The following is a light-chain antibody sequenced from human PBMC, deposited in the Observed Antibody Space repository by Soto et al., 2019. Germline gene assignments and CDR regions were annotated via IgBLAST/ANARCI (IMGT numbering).Light chain of an antibody. CDR1: QSISNW. V-gene: IGKV1-12*01. J-gene: IGKJ1*01. CDR3: QQANNFPWT. Sequence: DIQMTQTPSTLSASVGDRVTITCRASQSISNWLAWYQQKPGKAPNLLIYAASSLQSGVSSRFSGSGSGADFTLTISSLQPEDFATYYCQQANNFPWTFGQGTKVDNK. CDR2: AAS.